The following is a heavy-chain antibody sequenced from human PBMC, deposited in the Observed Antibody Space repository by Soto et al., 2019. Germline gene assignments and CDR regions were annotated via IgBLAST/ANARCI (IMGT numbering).Heavy chain of an antibody. Sequence: CVRWGVVGGSSVSGGDRWIWKRQTPGKGLEWIGYIYHSASTYYNPPLNSRVTISVDRSKNQFSLKLSSVTAADTAVYYCARDVYSFEEDVGQRDYFSGMDVWRQRTTVPVSS. D-gene: IGHD3-9*01. CDR1: GGSSVSGGDR. V-gene: IGHV4-30-2*01. CDR2: IYHSAST. J-gene: IGHJ6*02. CDR3: ARDVYSFEEDVGQRDYFSGMDV.